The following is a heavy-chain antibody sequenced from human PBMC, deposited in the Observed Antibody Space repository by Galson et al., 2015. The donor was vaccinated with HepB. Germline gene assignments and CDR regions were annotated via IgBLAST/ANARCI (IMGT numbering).Heavy chain of an antibody. Sequence: SLRLSCAASGFTFSNNGIHWVRQAPGKGLEWVAVISYDGSNKYYADSVKGRFTISRDNSKNTLFLQMNSLRAEDTAVYYCAKAPHYYDSSGSPYRYFHHWGQGTLVTVSS. CDR1: GFTFSNNG. J-gene: IGHJ1*01. V-gene: IGHV3-30*18. CDR3: AKAPHYYDSSGSPYRYFHH. D-gene: IGHD3-22*01. CDR2: ISYDGSNK.